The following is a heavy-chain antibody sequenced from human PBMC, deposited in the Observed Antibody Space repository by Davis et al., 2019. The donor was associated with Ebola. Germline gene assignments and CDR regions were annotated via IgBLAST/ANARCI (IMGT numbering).Heavy chain of an antibody. J-gene: IGHJ4*02. V-gene: IGHV3-23*01. Sequence: PGGSLRLSCAASGFTFSSYAMSWVRQAPGKGLEWVSAISGSGGSTYYADSVKGRFTISRDISKNTLYLQMNSLRAEDTAVYYCAREYHYDGSGYSHFDCWGQGTLVTVSS. CDR2: ISGSGGST. CDR1: GFTFSSYA. CDR3: AREYHYDGSGYSHFDC. D-gene: IGHD3-22*01.